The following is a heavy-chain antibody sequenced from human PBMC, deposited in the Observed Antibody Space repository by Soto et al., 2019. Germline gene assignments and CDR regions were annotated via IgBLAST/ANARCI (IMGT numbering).Heavy chain of an antibody. CDR2: IWYDGSNK. D-gene: IGHD6-13*01. J-gene: IGHJ5*02. CDR3: ARDPHPGIAAAVPGNWFDP. V-gene: IGHV3-33*01. CDR1: VFTFSSYG. Sequence: AGGSLRLSCAASVFTFSSYGMHWVRQAPGKGLEWVAVIWYDGSNKYYADSVKGRFTISRDNSKNTLYLQMNSLRAEDTAVYYCARDPHPGIAAAVPGNWFDPWGQGTLVTVSS.